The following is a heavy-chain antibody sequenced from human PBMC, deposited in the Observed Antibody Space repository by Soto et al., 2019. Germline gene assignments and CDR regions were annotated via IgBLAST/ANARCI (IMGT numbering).Heavy chain of an antibody. J-gene: IGHJ6*02. Sequence: ASVKVSCKASGYTFTGYYMHWVRQAPGQGLEWMGWINPNSGGTNYAQKFQGWVTMTRDTSISTAYMELSRLRSDDTAVYYCARAEGLLWFGDPRAYYYYGMDVWGQGTTVTVSS. CDR2: INPNSGGT. CDR1: GYTFTGYY. CDR3: ARAEGLLWFGDPRAYYYYGMDV. D-gene: IGHD3-10*01. V-gene: IGHV1-2*04.